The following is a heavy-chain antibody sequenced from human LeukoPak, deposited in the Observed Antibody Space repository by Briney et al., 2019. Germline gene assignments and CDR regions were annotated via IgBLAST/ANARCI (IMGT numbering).Heavy chain of an antibody. D-gene: IGHD3-10*01. CDR1: GYSITNGDY. J-gene: IGHJ4*02. CDR2: IYNSAST. V-gene: IGHV4-38-2*01. Sequence: SDTLSFTCVVAGYSITNGDYWGWIRQPPGKGLERIASIYNSASTQYNPSLKSRVTILVETSKNEFSLKMRSVTAADTAVYYCAKNSTSGFFDYWGQGTLASVSS. CDR3: AKNSTSGFFDY.